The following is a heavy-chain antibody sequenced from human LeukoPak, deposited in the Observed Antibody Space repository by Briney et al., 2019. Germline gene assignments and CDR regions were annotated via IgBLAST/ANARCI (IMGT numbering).Heavy chain of an antibody. Sequence: PGGSLRLSCAASGFTFNTYWMIWVRQAPRKGLEWVANIDQGGSTKYYVDSLKGRFTISRDNAKNSLYLQMNSLRAEDTAVYYCVRDKGGRSGAIYYDAFDVWGQGTMVTVSS. J-gene: IGHJ3*01. CDR2: IDQGGSTK. V-gene: IGHV3-7*01. D-gene: IGHD1-26*01. CDR3: VRDKGGRSGAIYYDAFDV. CDR1: GFTFNTYW.